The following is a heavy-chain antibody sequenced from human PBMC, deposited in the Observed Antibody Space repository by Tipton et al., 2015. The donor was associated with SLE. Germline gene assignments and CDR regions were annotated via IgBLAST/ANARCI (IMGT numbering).Heavy chain of an antibody. J-gene: IGHJ4*02. Sequence: SLRLSCTASGFTFSSYAMSWLRQVPGKGLEWVASIYGAARTHYPDSVRGRFIISRDNAKNSLYLQMNSLRAEDTAVYYCARDPHPLTGYYPDFDYWGQGTLVTVSS. CDR1: GFTFSSYA. CDR2: IYGAART. D-gene: IGHD3-9*01. V-gene: IGHV3-23*03. CDR3: ARDPHPLTGYYPDFDY.